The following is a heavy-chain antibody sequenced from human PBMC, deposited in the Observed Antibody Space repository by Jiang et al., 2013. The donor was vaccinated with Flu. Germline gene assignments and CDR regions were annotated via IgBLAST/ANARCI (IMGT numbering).Heavy chain of an antibody. D-gene: IGHD1-26*01. Sequence: PGGSLRLSCEASGSPLVTIGWTGSARPQGRAGVGGHXKKDGSEISYVGSVTGRFTISRDNAKNSLYLQMNSLRVEDTAVYYCVNIWESGYWGQGTLVTVSS. V-gene: IGHV3-7*03. CDR2: KKDGSEI. CDR3: VNIWESGY. CDR1: GSPLVTIG. J-gene: IGHJ4*02.